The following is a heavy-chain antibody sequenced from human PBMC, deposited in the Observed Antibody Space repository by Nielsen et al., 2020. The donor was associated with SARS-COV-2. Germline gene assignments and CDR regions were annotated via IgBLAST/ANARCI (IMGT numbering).Heavy chain of an antibody. J-gene: IGHJ4*02. V-gene: IGHV3-33*08. CDR1: GFTFSDYA. CDR2: IWYDGVTK. Sequence: GGSLRLSCAASGFTFSDYAMHWVRQAPGKGLEWVAVIWYDGVTKYYAESVKGRFTISRDNAKNSLYLQMNSLRAEDTALYHCARGRPLTVASPFDYWGQGTLVTVSS. D-gene: IGHD1-20*01. CDR3: ARGRPLTVASPFDY.